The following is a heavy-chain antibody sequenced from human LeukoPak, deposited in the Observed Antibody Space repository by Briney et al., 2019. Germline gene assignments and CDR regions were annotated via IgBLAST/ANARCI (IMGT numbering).Heavy chain of an antibody. CDR2: IIPIFGTA. CDR1: GGTFSNYA. CDR3: ARQGYYGSGSYYNV. V-gene: IGHV1-69*06. D-gene: IGHD3-10*01. Sequence: SVKVSCKSSGGTFSNYAIMWVRQAPGQGLEWMGGIIPIFGTANYAQKFQGRVTITADKSTSTAYMELSSLRSEDTAVYYCARQGYYGSGSYYNVWGQGTLVTVSS. J-gene: IGHJ4*02.